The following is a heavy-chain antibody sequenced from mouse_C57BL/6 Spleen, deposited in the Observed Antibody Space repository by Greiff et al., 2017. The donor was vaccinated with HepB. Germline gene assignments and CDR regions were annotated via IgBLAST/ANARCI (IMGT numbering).Heavy chain of an antibody. J-gene: IGHJ4*01. CDR1: GFTFSSYA. V-gene: IGHV5-4*01. Sequence: EVMLVESGGGLLKPGGSLKLSCAASGFTFSSYAMSWVRKTPEKRLEWVETISDGGSYTYYPDNVKGRFTISRDNAKNNLYLQMSHLKSEDTAMYYCARDRFDYYAMDYWGQGTSVTVSS. CDR3: ARDRFDYYAMDY. CDR2: ISDGGSYT. D-gene: IGHD2-14*01.